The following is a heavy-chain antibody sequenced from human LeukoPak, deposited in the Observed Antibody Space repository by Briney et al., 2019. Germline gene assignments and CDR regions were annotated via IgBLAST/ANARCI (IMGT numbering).Heavy chain of an antibody. V-gene: IGHV4-39*01. CDR3: ARRGPPRGFDI. Sequence: PSETLSLTCTVSGGSISSSIYHWGWIRQPPGEGLEWIGSIYYTGTTYYNPSLKSRLTMSVDTSNNQFSLRLTSVTAADTAVNYCARRGPPRGFDIWGQGAMVTVSS. CDR1: GGSISSSIYH. J-gene: IGHJ3*02. D-gene: IGHD3-10*01. CDR2: IYYTGTT.